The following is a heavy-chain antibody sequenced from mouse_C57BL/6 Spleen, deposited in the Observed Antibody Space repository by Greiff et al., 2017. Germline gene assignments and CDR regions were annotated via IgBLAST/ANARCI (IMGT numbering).Heavy chain of an antibody. V-gene: IGHV14-2*01. Sequence: VQLQQSGAELVKPGASVKLSCTASGFNIKDYYMHWVKQRTEQGLEWIGRIDPEDGETKYAPKFPGRATITADTSSNTAYLQLSSLTSEDTAAYYCALARTVVAGDYWGQGTTLTVSS. D-gene: IGHD1-1*01. CDR3: ALARTVVAGDY. J-gene: IGHJ2*01. CDR1: GFNIKDYY. CDR2: IDPEDGET.